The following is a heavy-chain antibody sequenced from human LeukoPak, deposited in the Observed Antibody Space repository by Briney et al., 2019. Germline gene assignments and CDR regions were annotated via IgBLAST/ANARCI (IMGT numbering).Heavy chain of an antibody. V-gene: IGHV5-51*01. Sequence: GESLKISCEGSGYTFTSSWFGWVRQMPGKGLEWMGIIYPGDSDTRYSPSFQGQVTISADKSISTAYLQWSSLKASDTAMYYCAIYSDTYYFDCWGQGTLVTVSS. CDR1: GYTFTSSW. J-gene: IGHJ4*02. CDR2: IYPGDSDT. D-gene: IGHD1-26*01. CDR3: AIYSDTYYFDC.